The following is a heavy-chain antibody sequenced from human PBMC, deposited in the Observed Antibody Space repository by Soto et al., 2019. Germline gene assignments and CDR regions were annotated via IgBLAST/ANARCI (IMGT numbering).Heavy chain of an antibody. D-gene: IGHD6-13*01. CDR2: IVVGSGNT. Sequence: SVKVSCKASGFAFTSSAVQWVRQARGQRLEWIGWIVVGSGNTNYAQKFQERVTITRDMSTSTAYMELSSLRSEDTAVYYCAADRGSSWYGFGSYYYYGMDVWGQGTTVTVSS. V-gene: IGHV1-58*01. CDR3: AADRGSSWYGFGSYYYYGMDV. J-gene: IGHJ6*02. CDR1: GFAFTSSA.